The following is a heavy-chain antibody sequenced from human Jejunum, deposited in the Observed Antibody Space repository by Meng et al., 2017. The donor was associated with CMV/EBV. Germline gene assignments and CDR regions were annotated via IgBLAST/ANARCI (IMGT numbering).Heavy chain of an antibody. V-gene: IGHV4-34*01. J-gene: IGHJ5*02. D-gene: IGHD5-24*01. CDR2: INQSGST. Sequence: CAAGGGSISCYFRSWSRQPPGKGLGWIGEINQSGSTNYNPSLKGRVTISVDTSKNQFSLRLDSVTAADTAVYYCARVGGYRNNWFDPWGQGTLVTVSS. CDR1: GGSISCYF. CDR3: ARVGGYRNNWFDP.